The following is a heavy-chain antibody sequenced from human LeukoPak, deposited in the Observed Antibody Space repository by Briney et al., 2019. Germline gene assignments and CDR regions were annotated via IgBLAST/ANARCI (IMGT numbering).Heavy chain of an antibody. CDR3: AKVMAAGTDLREFDY. J-gene: IGHJ4*02. Sequence: GGSLRLSCAASGFTFSSYGTHWVRQAPGKGLEWVAVIWYDGSNKYYADSVKGRFTISRDNSKNTLYLQMNSLRAEDTAVYYCAKVMAAGTDLREFDYWGQGTLVTVSS. D-gene: IGHD6-13*01. CDR1: GFTFSSYG. V-gene: IGHV3-33*06. CDR2: IWYDGSNK.